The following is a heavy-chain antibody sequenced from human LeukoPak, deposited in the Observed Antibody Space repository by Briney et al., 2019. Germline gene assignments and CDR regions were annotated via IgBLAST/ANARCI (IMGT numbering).Heavy chain of an antibody. J-gene: IGHJ5*02. CDR3: ARAGTSGSYGQWFDP. V-gene: IGHV4-59*08. D-gene: IGHD3-10*01. Sequence: PSETLSLTCTVSGGSISSYYWSWIRQPPGKGLEWIGYISYSGSINYNPSLQSRVTISVDTSKNQFSLKLSFVTAADTAVYYCARAGTSGSYGQWFDPWGQGTLVTVSS. CDR1: GGSISSYY. CDR2: ISYSGSI.